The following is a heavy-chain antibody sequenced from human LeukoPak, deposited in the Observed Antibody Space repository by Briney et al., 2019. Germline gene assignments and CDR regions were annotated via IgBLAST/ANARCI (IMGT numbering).Heavy chain of an antibody. J-gene: IGHJ4*02. CDR1: GFTFSSYA. Sequence: PGGSLRLSCAASGFTFSSYAMSWVRQAPEKGLEWVSTISGSGGSTYYADSVKGRFTISRDNSENTLYLQMNSLRPEDTAVYYCAKGKSGTYSSFDYWGQGTVVTVSS. D-gene: IGHD1-26*01. V-gene: IGHV3-23*01. CDR2: ISGSGGST. CDR3: AKGKSGTYSSFDY.